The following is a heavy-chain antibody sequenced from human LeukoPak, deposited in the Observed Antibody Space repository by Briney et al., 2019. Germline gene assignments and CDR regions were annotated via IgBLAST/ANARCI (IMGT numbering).Heavy chain of an antibody. CDR3: GKGKTTYNWWEVIES. Sequence: PGGSLRLSCVASGFTFSSYAMTWVRQAPGKGLEWVALITHTGGDSYYADSVKGRFAISRDNSKNTLYLEMNDLRAEDTALYFCGKGKTTYNWWEVIESWGQGALVTVSS. CDR2: ITHTGGDS. V-gene: IGHV3-23*01. CDR1: GFTFSSYA. D-gene: IGHD1-1*01. J-gene: IGHJ4*02.